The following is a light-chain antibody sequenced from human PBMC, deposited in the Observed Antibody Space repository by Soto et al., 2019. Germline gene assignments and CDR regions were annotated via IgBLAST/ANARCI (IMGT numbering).Light chain of an antibody. CDR2: EVT. CDR3: SSYTTRSTVV. Sequence: QSALTQPASVSGSPGQSITISCTGTSSDVGGSNYVSWYQQHPGKAPKLIIYEVTNRPSGISNRFSGSRSGDTASLTISGLQAEDEADYYCSSYTTRSTVVFGGGTQLT. J-gene: IGLJ2*01. V-gene: IGLV2-14*01. CDR1: SSDVGGSNY.